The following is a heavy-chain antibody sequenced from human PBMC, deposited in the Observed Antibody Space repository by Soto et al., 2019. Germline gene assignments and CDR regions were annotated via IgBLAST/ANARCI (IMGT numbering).Heavy chain of an antibody. D-gene: IGHD1-26*01. V-gene: IGHV1-58*01. CDR2: IVVGSGNT. J-gene: IGHJ6*02. CDR3: AAVVGATLYYYGMDV. CDR1: GFTFTSSA. Sequence: ASVKVSCKASGFTFTSSAVQWVRQARGQRLEWIGWIVVGSGNTNYAQKFQERVTITRDMSTSTAYMELSSLRSEDTAVYYCAAVVGATLYYYGMDVWGQGTTVTVSS.